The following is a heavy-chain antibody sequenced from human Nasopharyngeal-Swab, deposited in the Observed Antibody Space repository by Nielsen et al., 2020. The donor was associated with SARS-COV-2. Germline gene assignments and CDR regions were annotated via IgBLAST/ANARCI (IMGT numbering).Heavy chain of an antibody. CDR2: SHPHGIP. V-gene: IGHV4-34*01. CDR3: GRGLDHHKVGTV. D-gene: IGHD2-2*01. Sequence: SETLSLTCNVSGGSFNNFYASWVRQLPGKGLEWIGESHPHGIPSYNPSLWSRVTISVDTSKRQLSLKFRSGTAANTAVYYCGRGLDHHKVGTVWGPGIRVTVSS. CDR1: GGSFNNFY. J-gene: IGHJ4*02.